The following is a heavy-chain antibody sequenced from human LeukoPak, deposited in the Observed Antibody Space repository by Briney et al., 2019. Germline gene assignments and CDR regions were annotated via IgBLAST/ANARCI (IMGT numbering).Heavy chain of an antibody. V-gene: IGHV3-21*01. CDR3: ARDQVDCSSSSCYERGFDY. D-gene: IGHD2-2*01. J-gene: IGHJ4*02. Sequence: GGSLRLSCAASGFTFSSYSMNWVRQAPGKGLEWVSSISSSSSYIYYADSVRGRFTISRDNAKNSLYLQMNSLRAEDTAVYYCARDQVDCSSSSCYERGFDYWGQGTLVTVSS. CDR2: ISSSSSYI. CDR1: GFTFSSYS.